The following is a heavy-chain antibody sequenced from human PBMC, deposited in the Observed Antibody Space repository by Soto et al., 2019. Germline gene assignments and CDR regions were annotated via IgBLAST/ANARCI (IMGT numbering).Heavy chain of an antibody. D-gene: IGHD3-10*01. J-gene: IGHJ4*02. CDR3: LRTYPADRYSIRY. CDR1: AFSFSSYS. V-gene: IGHV3-21*01. Sequence: GPLRLYCAACAFSFSSYSMNWVRQAPGKGLEWVSSISSSSTAIFYGDSVKGRFIISRDNAENSLYLQMNSLRDEDTAVYYCLRTYPADRYSIRYCGLGHLVNVSS. CDR2: ISSSSTAI.